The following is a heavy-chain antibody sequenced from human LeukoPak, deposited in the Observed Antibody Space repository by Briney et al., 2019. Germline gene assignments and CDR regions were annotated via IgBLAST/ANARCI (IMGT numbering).Heavy chain of an antibody. CDR3: ASIFGDPSDY. CDR1: GYTFTSYG. Sequence: GASVKVSCKASGYTFTSYGISWVRQAPGQGLEWMGRINPNSGGTNYAQKFQGRVTMTRDTSISTAYMELSRLRSDDTAVYYCASIFGDPSDYWGQGTLVTVSS. CDR2: INPNSGGT. D-gene: IGHD4-17*01. V-gene: IGHV1-2*06. J-gene: IGHJ4*02.